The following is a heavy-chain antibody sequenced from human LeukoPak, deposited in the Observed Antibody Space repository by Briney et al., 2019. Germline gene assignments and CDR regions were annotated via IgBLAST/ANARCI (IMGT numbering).Heavy chain of an antibody. CDR1: GGSISSYY. CDR3: ARERGFDWFDP. J-gene: IGHJ5*02. CDR2: IYTSGST. Sequence: PSETLSLTCTVSGGSISSYYWSWIRQPAGKGLEWIGRIYTSGSTNYNPSLKSRVTISVDKSKNQFSLKLGSATAADTAVYYCARERGFDWFDPWGQGTLVTVSS. D-gene: IGHD5-12*01. V-gene: IGHV4-4*07.